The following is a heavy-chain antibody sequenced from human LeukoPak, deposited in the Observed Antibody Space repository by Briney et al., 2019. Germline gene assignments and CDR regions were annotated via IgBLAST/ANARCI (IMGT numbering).Heavy chain of an antibody. D-gene: IGHD5-12*01. CDR1: GFTFDDYA. V-gene: IGHV3-9*01. CDR3: AKDPTASGRISAIDY. J-gene: IGHJ4*02. Sequence: GGSLRLSCAASGFTFDDYAMHWVRQAPGKGLEWVSGISWNSGSIGYADSVKGRFTISRDNAKNSLYLQMNSLRAEDTALYYCAKDPTASGRISAIDYWGQGTLVTVPS. CDR2: ISWNSGSI.